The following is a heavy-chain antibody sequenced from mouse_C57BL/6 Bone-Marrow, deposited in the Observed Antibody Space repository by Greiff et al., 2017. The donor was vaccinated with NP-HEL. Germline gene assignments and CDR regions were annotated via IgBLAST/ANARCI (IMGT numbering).Heavy chain of an antibody. Sequence: VQLQQPGAELVKPGASVKLSCKASGYTFTSYWMHWVKQRPGPGLEWIGMIHPNSGSTNYNEKFKSKATLTVDKSSSTAYMQLSSLTSEDSAVYYCARLGMITPAWFAYWGQGTLVTVSA. CDR3: ARLGMITPAWFAY. CDR2: IHPNSGST. CDR1: GYTFTSYW. J-gene: IGHJ3*01. D-gene: IGHD2-4*01. V-gene: IGHV1-64*01.